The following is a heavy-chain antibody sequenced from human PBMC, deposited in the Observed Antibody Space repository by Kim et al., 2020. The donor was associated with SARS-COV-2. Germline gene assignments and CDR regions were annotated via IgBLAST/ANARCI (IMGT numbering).Heavy chain of an antibody. CDR1: GFTFSSYA. CDR3: AKWRIDYYDSSGYYPNDAFDI. CDR2: ISGSGGRT. D-gene: IGHD3-22*01. Sequence: GGSLRLSCAASGFTFSSYAMSWVRQAPGKGLEWVSAISGSGGRTYYADSVKGRFTISRDNSKNTLYLQMNSLRAEDTAVYYYAKWRIDYYDSSGYYPNDAFDIWGQGTMVTVSS. V-gene: IGHV3-23*01. J-gene: IGHJ3*02.